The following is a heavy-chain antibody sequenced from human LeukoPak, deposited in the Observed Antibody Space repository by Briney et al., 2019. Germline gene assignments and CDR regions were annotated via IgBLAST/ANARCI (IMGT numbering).Heavy chain of an antibody. CDR2: IYYSGST. CDR3: ARGGEWELLMHWFDP. J-gene: IGHJ5*02. Sequence: SETLSLTCTVSGGSISSYYWSWIRQPPGKGLEWIGYIYYSGSTYYNPSLKSRVTISVDTSKNQFSLKLSSVTAADTAVYYCARGGEWELLMHWFDPWGQGTLVTVSS. V-gene: IGHV4-59*12. CDR1: GGSISSYY. D-gene: IGHD1-26*01.